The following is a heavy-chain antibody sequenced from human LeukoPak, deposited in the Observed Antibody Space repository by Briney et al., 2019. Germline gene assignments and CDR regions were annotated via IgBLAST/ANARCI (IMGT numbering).Heavy chain of an antibody. CDR3: ALNPRGSSSEYYYMDV. Sequence: ASVKVSCKASGYTFTSYYMHWVRQAPGQGLEWMGIINPSGGSTSYAQKFQGRVTMTRDTSTSTVYMELSSLRSEDTAVYYCALNPRGSSSEYYYMDVWGKGTTVTVSS. J-gene: IGHJ6*03. V-gene: IGHV1-46*03. CDR2: INPSGGST. D-gene: IGHD6-13*01. CDR1: GYTFTSYY.